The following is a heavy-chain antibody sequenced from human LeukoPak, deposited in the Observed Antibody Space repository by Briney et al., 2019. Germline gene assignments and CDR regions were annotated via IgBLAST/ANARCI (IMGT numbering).Heavy chain of an antibody. CDR2: INPSGGST. CDR1: GYTFTSYY. Sequence: GASVKVSCKASGYTFTSYYMHWVRLAPGQGLEWMGIINPSGGSTSYAQKFQGRVTMTRDTSTSTVYMELSSLRSEDTAVYYCARLVPKNGVDYWGQGTLVTVSS. V-gene: IGHV1-46*01. CDR3: ARLVPKNGVDY. D-gene: IGHD1-26*01. J-gene: IGHJ4*02.